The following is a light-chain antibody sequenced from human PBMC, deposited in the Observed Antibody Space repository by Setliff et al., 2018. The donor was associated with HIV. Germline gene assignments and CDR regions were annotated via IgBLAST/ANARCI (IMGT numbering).Light chain of an antibody. CDR1: SRDVGGYNY. CDR2: EVR. V-gene: IGLV2-14*01. J-gene: IGLJ1*01. Sequence: QPVPAQPASVSGSPGQSTTISCTGTSRDVGGYNYVSWYQQHPGKAPKLIIYEVRNRPSGVSNRFSGSKSGNTASLTISGLQTEDEADYYCSSYAITNTLPFGTGTKGTVL. CDR3: SSYAITNTLP.